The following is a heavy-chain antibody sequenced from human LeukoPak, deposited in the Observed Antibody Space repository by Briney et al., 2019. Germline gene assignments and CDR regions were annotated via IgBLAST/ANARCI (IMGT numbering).Heavy chain of an antibody. D-gene: IGHD1-26*01. CDR3: ARGIRRSSGNYYGDNWFDP. CDR2: INPNSGDT. CDR1: GYTLNVYY. Sequence: GASVKVSCKASGYTLNVYYMHWVRQAPGQGLEWMGWINPNSGDTNYAQKFQGRVTMTRDTSISTVYMELNRLRSDDTAVYYCARGIRRSSGNYYGDNWFDPWGQGTLATVSS. J-gene: IGHJ5*02. V-gene: IGHV1-2*02.